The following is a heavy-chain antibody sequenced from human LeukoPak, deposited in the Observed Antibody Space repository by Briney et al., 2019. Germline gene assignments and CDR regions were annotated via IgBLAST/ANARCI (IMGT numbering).Heavy chain of an antibody. CDR2: ITYDGRND. J-gene: IGHJ4*02. Sequence: GGSLRLSCVASGLTFSNYGMHWVRQAPGKGLEWVTFITYDGRNDYYADTVKGRFTITRDKTKNTLYLQMNSLRVEDTAAYFCATDGSESYFGYWGQGTQVTVSS. CDR3: ATDGSESYFGY. V-gene: IGHV3-30*02. CDR1: GLTFSNYG. D-gene: IGHD3-10*01.